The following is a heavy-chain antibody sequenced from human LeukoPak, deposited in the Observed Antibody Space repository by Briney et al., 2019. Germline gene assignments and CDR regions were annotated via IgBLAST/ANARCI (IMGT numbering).Heavy chain of an antibody. V-gene: IGHV4-39*01. D-gene: IGHD5-18*01. CDR1: GGSISSSSYY. CDR2: IYYSGST. Sequence: SETLSLTCNVSGGSISSSSYYWGWIRQPPGKGLEWIGNIYYSGSTYYNPSLKSRVTISVDTSKNQFSLKLSSVTAADTAVYYCARPWVQVWVIDYWGQGTLVTVSS. CDR3: ARPWVQVWVIDY. J-gene: IGHJ4*02.